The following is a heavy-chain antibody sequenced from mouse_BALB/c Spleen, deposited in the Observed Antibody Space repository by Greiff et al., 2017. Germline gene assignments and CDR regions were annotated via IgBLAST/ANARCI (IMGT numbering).Heavy chain of an antibody. J-gene: IGHJ4*01. V-gene: IGHV5-9-4*01. CDR1: GFTFSSYA. CDR2: ISSGGSYT. CDR3: ARDPSSYAMDY. Sequence: EVKLMESGGGLVKPGGSLKLSCAASGFTFSSYAMSWVRQSPEKRLEWVAEISSGGSYTYYPDTVTGRFTISRDNAKNTLYLEMSSLRSEDTAMYYCARDPSSYAMDYWGQGTSVTVSS.